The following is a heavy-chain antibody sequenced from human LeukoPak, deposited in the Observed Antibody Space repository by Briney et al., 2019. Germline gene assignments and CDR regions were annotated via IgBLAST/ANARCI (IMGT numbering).Heavy chain of an antibody. D-gene: IGHD1-26*01. V-gene: IGHV3-48*04. J-gene: IGHJ6*03. CDR2: ISSSSSTI. Sequence: GGSLRLSCAASGFTFSSYSMNWVRQAPGKGLEWVSYISSSSSTIYYADSVKGRFTISRDNAKNSLYLQMNSLRAEDTAVYYCAGRVGYYYYYMDVWGKGTTVTVSS. CDR1: GFTFSSYS. CDR3: AGRVGYYYYYMDV.